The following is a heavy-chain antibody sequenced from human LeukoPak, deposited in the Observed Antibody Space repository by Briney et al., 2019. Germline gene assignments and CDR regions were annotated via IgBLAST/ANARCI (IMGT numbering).Heavy chain of an antibody. D-gene: IGHD2-21*02. J-gene: IGHJ4*02. CDR1: RFTFSNYW. Sequence: GGSLRLSCVASRFTFSNYWMSWVRQAPGRGLEWVANINQDGSKKPYADSMKGRFTISRDNAKESLYLQLNSLRADDTAVYYCAKWGPHCVGDYCPALDSWGQGTLVTVSS. CDR3: AKWGPHCVGDYCPALDS. CDR2: INQDGSKK. V-gene: IGHV3-7*01.